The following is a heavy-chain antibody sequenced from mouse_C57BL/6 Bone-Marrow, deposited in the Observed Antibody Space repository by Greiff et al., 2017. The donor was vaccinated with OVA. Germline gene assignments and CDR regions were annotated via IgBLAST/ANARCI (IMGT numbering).Heavy chain of an antibody. CDR3: ARRGFDY. V-gene: IGHV1-55*01. CDR1: GYTFTSYW. J-gene: IGHJ2*01. Sequence: VQLKQPGAELVKPGASVKMSCKASGYTFTSYWITWVKQRPGQGLEWIGDIYPGSGSTNYNEKFKSKATLTVDKSSSTAYMQLSSLTSEDSAVYYCARRGFDYWGQGTTLTVSS. CDR2: IYPGSGST.